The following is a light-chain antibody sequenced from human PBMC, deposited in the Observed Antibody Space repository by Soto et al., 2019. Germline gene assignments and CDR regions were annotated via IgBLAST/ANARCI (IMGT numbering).Light chain of an antibody. CDR1: QSVSSY. CDR3: QQRSNWPRT. V-gene: IGKV3-11*01. Sequence: EIVLTQSPATLSLSPGERATLSCRASQSVSSYLAWYQQKPGQAPRLLIYDASNRATGIPARFSGSGSGTDFTLTISSLEPEDVAVYYYQQRSNWPRTFGQGTKVEIK. CDR2: DAS. J-gene: IGKJ1*01.